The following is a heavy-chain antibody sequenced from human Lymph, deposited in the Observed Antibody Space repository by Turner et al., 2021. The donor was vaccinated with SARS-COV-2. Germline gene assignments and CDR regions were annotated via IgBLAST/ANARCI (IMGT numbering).Heavy chain of an antibody. V-gene: IGHV3-21*01. CDR3: ARDPLVEMPTVFVTLDY. J-gene: IGHJ4*02. CDR2: ISRSSTNI. Sequence: EVQLVESGGGLVKPGGSLRLSCAASGFTFSTYSMNWVRQAPGKGLEWVSSISRSSTNIYYADSVKGRFTISRDNAKNSLYLQMNSLRAEDTAVDYCARDPLVEMPTVFVTLDYWGQGTLVTVSS. D-gene: IGHD4-4*01. CDR1: GFTFSTYS.